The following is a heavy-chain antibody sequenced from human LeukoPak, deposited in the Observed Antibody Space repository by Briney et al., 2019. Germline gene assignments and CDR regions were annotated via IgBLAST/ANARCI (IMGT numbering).Heavy chain of an antibody. J-gene: IGHJ4*02. CDR3: ARGLVEMATYYFDQ. V-gene: IGHV3-7*03. CDR2: INRDGSER. D-gene: IGHD5-24*01. CDR1: GFTFSNYW. Sequence: PGGSLRLSCAASGFTFSNYWMTWVRQAPGKGLEWVANINRDGSERYYVDSVKGRFTISRDDAKSSLYLQMNSLRAEDTAVYYCARGLVEMATYYFDQWGQGTLVTVSS.